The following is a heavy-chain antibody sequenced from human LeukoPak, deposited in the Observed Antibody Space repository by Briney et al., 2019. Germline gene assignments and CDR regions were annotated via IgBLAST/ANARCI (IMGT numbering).Heavy chain of an antibody. CDR3: AKDSYGDYSHFDY. D-gene: IGHD4-17*01. V-gene: IGHV3-30*02. CDR1: GFTFSSYG. Sequence: GGSLRLSCAASGFTFSSYGMHWVRQAPGKGLEWVAFIRYDGSNKYYADSAKGRFTISRDNSKNTLYLQMNSLRAEDTAVYYCAKDSYGDYSHFDYWGQGTLVTVSS. J-gene: IGHJ4*02. CDR2: IRYDGSNK.